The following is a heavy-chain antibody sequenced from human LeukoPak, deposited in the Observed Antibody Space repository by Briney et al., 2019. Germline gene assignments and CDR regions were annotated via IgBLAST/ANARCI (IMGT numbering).Heavy chain of an antibody. V-gene: IGHV1-46*01. Sequence: GASVKVSCKASGYTFTSYYMHWVRQAPGQGREGMGIINPSGGSTSYAQKFQGRVTMTRDTSTSTVYMELSSLSSEDTAVYYCATGVEVMYSRSYNSFDPWGQGTLVTVSS. J-gene: IGHJ5*02. CDR1: GYTFTSYY. D-gene: IGHD6-6*01. CDR2: INPSGGST. CDR3: ATGVEVMYSRSYNSFDP.